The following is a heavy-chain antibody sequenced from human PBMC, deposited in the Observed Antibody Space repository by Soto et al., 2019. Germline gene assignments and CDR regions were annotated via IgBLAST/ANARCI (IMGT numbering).Heavy chain of an antibody. CDR3: ARHSFWPEQWLSINWFDP. Sequence: SETLSLTCTVSGGSISSSSYYWGWIRQPPGKGLEWIGSIYYSGSTYYNPSLKSRVTISVDTSKNQFSLKLSSVTAADTAVYYCARHSFWPEQWLSINWFDPWGQGTLVTVSS. J-gene: IGHJ5*02. CDR1: GGSISSSSYY. D-gene: IGHD6-19*01. V-gene: IGHV4-39*01. CDR2: IYYSGST.